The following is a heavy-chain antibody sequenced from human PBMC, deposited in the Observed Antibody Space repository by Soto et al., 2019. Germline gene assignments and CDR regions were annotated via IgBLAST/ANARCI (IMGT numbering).Heavy chain of an antibody. Sequence: PSETLSLTCTVSGDSISSDNYYWSWIRQPPGKGLEWIGYIYYSGSTNYNPSLKSRVTISVDTSKNQFSLKLSSVTAADTAVYYCARQYGGSYADYCGQGTLVTVSS. D-gene: IGHD1-26*01. CDR1: GDSISSDNYY. CDR2: IYYSGST. CDR3: ARQYGGSYADY. J-gene: IGHJ4*02. V-gene: IGHV4-61*01.